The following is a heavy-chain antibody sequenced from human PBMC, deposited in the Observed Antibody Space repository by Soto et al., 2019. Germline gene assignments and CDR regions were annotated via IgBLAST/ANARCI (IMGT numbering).Heavy chain of an antibody. J-gene: IGHJ4*02. D-gene: IGHD2-2*01. Sequence: QVLLVQSGAEVKKPESSVKVSCKTSGGTFVRHVISWVRQAPGQGPEWMGKINPLSGISNYAQKFQDRVTFTADTDSSTAYMELSSLRSDDTAVYYCATPACAATWCSPSHNLDHWGQGTLVIVSS. CDR2: INPLSGIS. CDR1: GGTFVRHV. CDR3: ATPACAATWCSPSHNLDH. V-gene: IGHV1-69*09.